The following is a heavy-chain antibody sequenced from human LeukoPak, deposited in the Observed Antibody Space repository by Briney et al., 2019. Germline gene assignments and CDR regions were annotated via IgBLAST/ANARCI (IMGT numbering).Heavy chain of an antibody. J-gene: IGHJ4*02. D-gene: IGHD6-13*01. CDR2: ISYDGSNK. Sequence: PGGSLRLSCAASGFTFSSYGMHWVRQAPGKGLEWVAVISYDGSNKYYADSVKGRFTISRDNSKNTLSLQMDSLRAEDTAVYYCARDLHQQVRSYYFDCWGQGTLVTVSS. CDR1: GFTFSSYG. CDR3: ARDLHQQVRSYYFDC. V-gene: IGHV3-30*03.